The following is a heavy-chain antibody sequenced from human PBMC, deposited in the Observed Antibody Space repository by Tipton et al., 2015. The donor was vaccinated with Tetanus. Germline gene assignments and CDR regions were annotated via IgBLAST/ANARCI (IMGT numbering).Heavy chain of an antibody. Sequence: TLSLTCTVSGGSISSGGYYWSWIRQHPGKGLEWIGYIYYSGSTNYNPSLKSRVTISVDKSKNQFSLKLSSVTAADTAVYYCARGVTYYYDSSGYYHLLRSYNWYFDLWGRGTLVTVSS. CDR2: IYYSGST. CDR1: GGSISSGGYY. V-gene: IGHV4-31*03. J-gene: IGHJ2*01. D-gene: IGHD3-22*01. CDR3: ARGVTYYYDSSGYYHLLRSYNWYFDL.